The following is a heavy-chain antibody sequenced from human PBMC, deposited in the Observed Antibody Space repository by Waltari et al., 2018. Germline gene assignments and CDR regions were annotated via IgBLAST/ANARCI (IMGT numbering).Heavy chain of an antibody. V-gene: IGHV4-39*01. CDR2: IYYSGST. CDR3: ARPGAVLAEAGAFDI. J-gene: IGHJ3*02. CDR1: GGSISSSSYY. Sequence: QLQLQESGPGLVKPSETLSLTCTVSGGSISSSSYYWGWIRQPPGKGLEWIGSIYYSGSTYYNPALKSRVTISVDTSKNQFSLKLSSVTAADTAVYYCARPGAVLAEAGAFDIWGQGTMVTVSS. D-gene: IGHD3-3*01.